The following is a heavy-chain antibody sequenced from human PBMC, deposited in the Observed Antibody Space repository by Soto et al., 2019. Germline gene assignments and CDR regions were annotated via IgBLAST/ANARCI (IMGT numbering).Heavy chain of an antibody. V-gene: IGHV4-59*08. CDR1: GGSIISYY. Sequence: PSETLSLTCTVTGGSIISYYWSWIRQPPGKGLEWIGYIYYSGSTNYNPPLKSRVTISVDTSKNQFSLKLSSVTAADTAVYYCARHHDSWGQGTLVTVS. CDR2: IYYSGST. J-gene: IGHJ4*02. CDR3: ARHHDS.